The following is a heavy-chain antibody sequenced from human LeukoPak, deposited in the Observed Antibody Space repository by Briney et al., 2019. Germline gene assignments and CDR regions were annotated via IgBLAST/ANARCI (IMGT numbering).Heavy chain of an antibody. J-gene: IGHJ5*02. V-gene: IGHV4-38-2*02. CDR1: GYSISSGSY. D-gene: IGHD4-17*01. CDR3: AREKVDYGDSYWFDP. Sequence: SETLSLTCAVSGYSISSGSYWGWTRQPPGKGLEWIGSIYHNGNTYYNPSLKSRVTMSVDTSKNQFSLKLSSVTAADTAVYYCAREKVDYGDSYWFDPWGQGTLVTVSS. CDR2: IYHNGNT.